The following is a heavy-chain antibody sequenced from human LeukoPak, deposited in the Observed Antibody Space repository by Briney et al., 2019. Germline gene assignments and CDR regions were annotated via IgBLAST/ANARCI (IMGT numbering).Heavy chain of an antibody. CDR1: GFTFSDYA. CDR3: ARGTYYYGSGPHYGMDV. J-gene: IGHJ6*04. CDR2: ISGSGGTT. D-gene: IGHD3-10*01. V-gene: IGHV3-23*01. Sequence: PGGTLRLSCAASGFTFSDYAMSWVRQAPGKGLEWVSAISGSGGTTYYADSVKGRFTISRDNSKNTLYLQMNSLRAEDTAVYYCARGTYYYGSGPHYGMDVWGKGTTVTISS.